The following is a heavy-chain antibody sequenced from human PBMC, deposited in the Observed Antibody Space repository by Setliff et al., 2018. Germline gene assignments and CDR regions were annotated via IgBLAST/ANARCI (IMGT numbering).Heavy chain of an antibody. D-gene: IGHD2-8*02. CDR3: VRALLWSGEGRFDP. CDR2: IYYSGST. Sequence: SETLSLTCTVSGGSISSSSYYWGWIRQPPGKGLEYIGSIYYSGSTYYNASLKSRVTISVDTSKNQFSLKLSSVTAADTAVYYCVRALLWSGEGRFDPWGQGTLVTVSS. CDR1: GGSISSSSYY. J-gene: IGHJ5*02. V-gene: IGHV4-39*01.